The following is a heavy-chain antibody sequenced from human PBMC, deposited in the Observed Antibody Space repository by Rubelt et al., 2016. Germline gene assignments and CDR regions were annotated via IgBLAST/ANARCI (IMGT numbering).Heavy chain of an antibody. V-gene: IGHV4-34*01. Sequence: QVQLQQWGAGLLKPSETLSLTCADYGGSFSGYYWSWIRQPPGKGLEWIGEINHSGSTTYNPSLKSRVTILVNTSKNQFSLKLTSVTAAETAVYYGARVVLGSGYEEYWGHGTLVTVSS. CDR1: GGSFSGYY. J-gene: IGHJ4*01. D-gene: IGHD5-12*01. CDR3: ARVVLGSGYEEY. CDR2: INHSGST.